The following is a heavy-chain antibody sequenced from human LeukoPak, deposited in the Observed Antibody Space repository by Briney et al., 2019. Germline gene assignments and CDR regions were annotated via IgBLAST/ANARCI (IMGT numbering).Heavy chain of an antibody. CDR1: GFNLNTKW. J-gene: IGHJ4*02. CDR3: ADPPSDY. Sequence: GSLRLSCEASGFNLNTKWMTWVRQAPGKGLEWVANINQDGSEKYYVDSVKGRFTISRDNAENSLYLEMTGLMVEDTAVYYCADPPSDYWGQGALVAVSS. V-gene: IGHV3-7*01. CDR2: INQDGSEK.